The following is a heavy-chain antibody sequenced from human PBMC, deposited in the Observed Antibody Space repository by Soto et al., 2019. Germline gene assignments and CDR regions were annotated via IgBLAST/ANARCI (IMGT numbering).Heavy chain of an antibody. Sequence: EVELVESGGGLGQPGGSLRLPCAPSGFTFSGSWMHWVRQAPGKGLVWVSYFNSDGSETRYADSVKGRFTISRDNAKNTLYLQMNSLRAEDTALYYCARDWGYSPDYWGQGTLVTVSS. V-gene: IGHV3-74*01. CDR1: GFTFSGSW. J-gene: IGHJ4*02. CDR2: FNSDGSET. D-gene: IGHD5-18*01. CDR3: ARDWGYSPDY.